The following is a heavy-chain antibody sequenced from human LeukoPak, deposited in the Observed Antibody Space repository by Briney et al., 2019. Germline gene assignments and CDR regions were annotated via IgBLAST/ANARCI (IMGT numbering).Heavy chain of an antibody. J-gene: IGHJ6*02. Sequence: GASVKVSCKASGYTFTSYYMHWVRQAPGQGLEWMGVINPSGGSTSYAQKFQGRVTMTRDTSTSTVYMELSSLRSEDTAVYYCARRSAPQNEQWLGSGGYYGMDVWGQGTTVTVSS. V-gene: IGHV1-46*01. CDR3: ARRSAPQNEQWLGSGGYYGMDV. CDR2: INPSGGST. D-gene: IGHD6-19*01. CDR1: GYTFTSYY.